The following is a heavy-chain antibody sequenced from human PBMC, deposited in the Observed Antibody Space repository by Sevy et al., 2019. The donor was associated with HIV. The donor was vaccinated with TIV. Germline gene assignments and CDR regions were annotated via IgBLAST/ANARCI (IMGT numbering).Heavy chain of an antibody. CDR2: IKQDGSEK. V-gene: IGHV3-7*01. CDR3: AREEVEQWLVYY. D-gene: IGHD6-19*01. J-gene: IGHJ4*02. Sequence: GGSLRLSCAASGLTFSSYWMSWVRQAPGKGLEWVANIKQDGSEKYYVDSVKGRFTISRDNAKNSLYLQMNSLRAEDTAVYYCAREEVEQWLVYYWGQGTLVTVSS. CDR1: GLTFSSYW.